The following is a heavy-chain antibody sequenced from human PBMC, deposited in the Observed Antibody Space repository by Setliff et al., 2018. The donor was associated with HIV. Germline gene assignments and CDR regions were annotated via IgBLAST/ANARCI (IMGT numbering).Heavy chain of an antibody. D-gene: IGHD4-4*01. CDR2: MYTTGST. J-gene: IGHJ5*02. CDR3: ARDLTSNSNCFEP. V-gene: IGHV4-61*02. Sequence: PSETLSLTCIVSGGSVNIGAYYWSWIRQPAGKGLEWIGRMYTTGSTKYNPSLESRVTMSLDTSKNQFSLKLTSVTAADTAIYYCARDLTSNSNCFEPWGQGTQVTVSA. CDR1: GGSVNIGAYY.